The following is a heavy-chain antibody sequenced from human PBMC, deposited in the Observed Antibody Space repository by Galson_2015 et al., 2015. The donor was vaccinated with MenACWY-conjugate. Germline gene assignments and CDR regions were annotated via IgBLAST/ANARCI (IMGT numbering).Heavy chain of an antibody. CDR2: ISSYSTYI. CDR3: AREDPTWKSDL. D-gene: IGHD1-1*01. V-gene: IGHV3-21*01. J-gene: IGHJ5*02. Sequence: SLRLSCAASGFTFSSYNMHWVRQAPGKGLQWVSSISSYSTYIYYEDSLKGRFTISRDNANNSLYLELNTLRAEDTAAYFCAREDPTWKSDLWGQGTPVTVSS. CDR1: GFTFSSYN.